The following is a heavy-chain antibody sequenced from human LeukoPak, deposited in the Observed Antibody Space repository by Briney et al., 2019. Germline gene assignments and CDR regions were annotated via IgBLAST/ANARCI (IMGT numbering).Heavy chain of an antibody. D-gene: IGHD6-19*01. Sequence: PGGSLRLSCAASPGITFSDYWMNWVRQAPGKGLEWLAIIRQDGREKLYLDSVKGRFTISRDNAKSSVYLQINSLRAEDTAVYYCVGGIGWQPDYWGQGTLVTVSS. CDR2: IRQDGREK. CDR3: VGGIGWQPDY. J-gene: IGHJ4*02. V-gene: IGHV3-7*03. CDR1: PGITFSDYW.